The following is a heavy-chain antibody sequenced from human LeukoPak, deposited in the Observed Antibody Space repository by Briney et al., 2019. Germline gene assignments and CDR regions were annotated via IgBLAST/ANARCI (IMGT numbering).Heavy chain of an antibody. D-gene: IGHD3-3*01. CDR2: ISASRGIT. CDR3: VRGSLASGVVVYYYYYLDV. V-gene: IGHV3-48*01. J-gene: IGHJ6*03. CDR1: GFTFSSYA. Sequence: GGSLRLSCAASGFTFSSYAMGWVRQAPGMGLEWLSYISASRGITYYADSVKGRFTISRDNAKNSLYLQMNSLRAEDTAVYYCVRGSLASGVVVYYYYYLDVWGKGTTVTVSS.